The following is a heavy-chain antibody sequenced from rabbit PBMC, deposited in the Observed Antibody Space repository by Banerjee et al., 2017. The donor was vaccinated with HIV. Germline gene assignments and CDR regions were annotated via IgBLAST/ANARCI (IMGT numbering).Heavy chain of an antibody. V-gene: IGHV1S7*01. Sequence: QSLEESGGGLVQPGGSLKLSCKASGFDFSSYGVSWVRQAPGKGLEWIGIIYAGKGSTVYASWVNGRFTISSDNAQNTVDLQMNSLTAADTATYFCARDYVYGDSVYGYYFDLWGPGTLSPS. CDR1: GFDFSSYG. J-gene: IGHJ4*01. CDR3: ARDYVYGDSVYGYYFDL. D-gene: IGHD6-1*01. CDR2: IYAGKGST.